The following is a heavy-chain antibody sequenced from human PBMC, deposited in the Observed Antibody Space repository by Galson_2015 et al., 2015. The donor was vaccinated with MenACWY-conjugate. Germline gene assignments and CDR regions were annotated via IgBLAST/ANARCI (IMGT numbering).Heavy chain of an antibody. J-gene: IGHJ4*02. CDR3: AKSRGASFYFDS. CDR1: GFIFNTYW. CDR2: INPGGSST. D-gene: IGHD1-26*01. Sequence: SLRLSCAASGFIFNTYWMHWVRQAPGKGLVWVSRINPGGSSTTCADSVKDRFTISRDNAKNRLYLQMNSLRPEDTAVFYCAKSRGASFYFDSWGQGTLVTVSS. V-gene: IGHV3-74*01.